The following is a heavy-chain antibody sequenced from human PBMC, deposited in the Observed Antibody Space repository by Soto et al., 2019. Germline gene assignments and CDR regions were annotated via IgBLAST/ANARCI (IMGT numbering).Heavy chain of an antibody. V-gene: IGHV3-23*01. CDR2: ISGSGGST. CDR3: ARLGSIAAAGTPDY. CDR1: GFTFSSYA. D-gene: IGHD6-13*01. Sequence: GGSLRLSCAASGFTFSSYAMSWVRQAPGKGLEWVSAISGSGGSTYYADSVKGRFTISRDNAKNSLYLQLNSLRVEDTAVYYCARLGSIAAAGTPDYWGQGTLVTVSS. J-gene: IGHJ4*02.